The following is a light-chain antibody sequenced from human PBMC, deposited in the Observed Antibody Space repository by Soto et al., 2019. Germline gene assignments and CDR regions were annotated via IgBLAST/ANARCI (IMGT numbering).Light chain of an antibody. J-gene: IGKJ1*01. CDR3: QQYASSPWT. V-gene: IGKV3-20*01. CDR2: GAS. CDR1: ETVRTGS. Sequence: EIVLTQSPATLSLSPGEKATLSCRASETVRTGSLAWYQQKPGQAPRLLIFGASVRAPDIPDRLSGSGSGTDFTLPITRLAPEDFAVYHCQQYASSPWTFGQGTKLEIK.